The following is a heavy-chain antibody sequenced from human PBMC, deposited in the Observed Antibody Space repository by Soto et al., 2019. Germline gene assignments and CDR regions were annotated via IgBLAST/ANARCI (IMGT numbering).Heavy chain of an antibody. V-gene: IGHV4-31*03. CDR3: ARADGSGSYYNGYYYYYMDV. J-gene: IGHJ6*03. CDR2: IYYRGST. Sequence: QVQLQESGPGLVKPSQTLSLTCTVSGGSISSGGYYWSWIRQHPGKGLGWIGYIYYRGSTYYNPSLKSRVTISVDTSKNQFSLKLSSVTAADTAVYYCARADGSGSYYNGYYYYYMDVWGKGTTVTVSS. CDR1: GGSISSGGYY. D-gene: IGHD3-10*01.